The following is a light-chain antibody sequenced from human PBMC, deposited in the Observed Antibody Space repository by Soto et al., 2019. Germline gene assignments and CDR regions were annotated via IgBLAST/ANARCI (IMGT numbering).Light chain of an antibody. CDR1: QGISNW. CDR3: QQRADWWT. CDR2: HAS. V-gene: IGKV1-5*01. J-gene: IGKJ1*01. Sequence: DIQMTQSPSTLSASIGDTVTVACRASQGISNWLAWYQQKPGKAPKLLIFHASSLESGVPSRFSGSGSGTEFTLTISSLEPEDSAVYYCQQRADWWTFGQGTKVDIK.